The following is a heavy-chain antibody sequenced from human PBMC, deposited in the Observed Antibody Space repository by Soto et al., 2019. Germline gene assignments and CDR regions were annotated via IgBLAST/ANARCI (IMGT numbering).Heavy chain of an antibody. V-gene: IGHV4-59*01. Sequence: SETLSLTCTISGGSISSYYWSCFRQPPGKGLEWIGYIYYDGSTKYNPSLKSRATMSVDTSKNQFSLNLNSVTPADTAVYYCATISWSTHNDDYWGQGTLVTGS. CDR3: ATISWSTHNDDY. CDR1: GGSISSYY. J-gene: IGHJ4*02. CDR2: IYYDGST. D-gene: IGHD6-13*01.